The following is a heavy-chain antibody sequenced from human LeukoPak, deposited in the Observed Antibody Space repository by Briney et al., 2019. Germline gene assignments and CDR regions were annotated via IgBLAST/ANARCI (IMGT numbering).Heavy chain of an antibody. J-gene: IGHJ6*01. CDR2: ISGSGDNT. Sequence: GGSLRLSCAASGPTLSSFSMSWVRRTPGRGREWVLGISGSGDNTLYADSVKGRFTISRDNSKNTLYLEMNSLRAEDTAIYYCAKMKGHPLPKYYMDVWGQGTTVTVSS. D-gene: IGHD1-26*01. V-gene: IGHV3-23*01. CDR1: GPTLSSFS. CDR3: AKMKGHPLPKYYMDV.